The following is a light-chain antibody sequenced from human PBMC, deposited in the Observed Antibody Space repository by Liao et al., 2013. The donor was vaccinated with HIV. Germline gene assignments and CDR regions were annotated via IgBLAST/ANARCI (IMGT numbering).Light chain of an antibody. CDR2: QDS. J-gene: IGLJ2*01. CDR1: NIGSKT. Sequence: SYELTQPPSVSVAPGKTARIPCGGNNIGSKTVHWYQQKPGQAPVLVIYQDSKRPSGIPERFSGSNSGNIATLTISGTQAMDEADYYCQAWDSSTVVFGGGTKLSVV. CDR3: QAWDSSTVV. V-gene: IGLV3-21*01.